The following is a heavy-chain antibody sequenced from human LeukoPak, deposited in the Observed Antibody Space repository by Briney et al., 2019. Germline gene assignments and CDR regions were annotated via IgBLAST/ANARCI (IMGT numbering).Heavy chain of an antibody. V-gene: IGHV3-33*08. D-gene: IGHD2-2*01. CDR1: GFALSHYG. J-gene: IGHJ5*02. Sequence: PGGSLRLSCTASGFALSHYGMHWVRQAPGKGLELVALLWADGTRPSYADSVKGRFTISRDISRNTLYLQMNSLRAEDTAVYYCARAPYCSSTSCYALSWFDPWGQGTLVTVSS. CDR3: ARAPYCSSTSCYALSWFDP. CDR2: LWADGTRP.